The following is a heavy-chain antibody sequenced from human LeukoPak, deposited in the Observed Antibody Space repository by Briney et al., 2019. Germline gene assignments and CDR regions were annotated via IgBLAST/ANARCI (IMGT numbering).Heavy chain of an antibody. D-gene: IGHD3-22*01. Sequence: GRSLRLSCAASGFTFSNYGMHWVRQAPGKGLEWVAVMWYDGSNTYYADSVKGRFTISRDNSKSTLYLQVNSLRAEDTAVYYCARDSGSVVVITGHFQHWGQGTLVTVSS. CDR1: GFTFSNYG. CDR2: MWYDGSNT. J-gene: IGHJ1*01. CDR3: ARDSGSVVVITGHFQH. V-gene: IGHV3-33*01.